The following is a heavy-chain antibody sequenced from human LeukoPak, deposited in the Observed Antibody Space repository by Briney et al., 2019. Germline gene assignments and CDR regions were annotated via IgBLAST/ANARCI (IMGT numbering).Heavy chain of an antibody. V-gene: IGHV1-69*01. CDR2: IIPIFGTA. CDR3: ARGSIRGSGSYSIDY. Sequence: SVKVSCKASGGTFSSYAISWVRQAPGQGLEWMGGIIPIFGTANYAQKFQGRVTITADESTSTAYMELSSLRSEDTAVYYCARGSIRGSGSYSIDYWGQGTLVTVSS. J-gene: IGHJ4*02. CDR1: GGTFSSYA. D-gene: IGHD3-10*01.